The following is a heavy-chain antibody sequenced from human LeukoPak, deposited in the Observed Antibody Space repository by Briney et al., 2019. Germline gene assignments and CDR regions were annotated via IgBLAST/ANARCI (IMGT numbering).Heavy chain of an antibody. J-gene: IGHJ4*02. D-gene: IGHD2-21*02. Sequence: PGGSLRLSCAASGFTFSSYGMSWVRQAPGKGLEWLAVIWYDGSNKYYAASVKGRFTVSRDNSKNTLYLQMNSLRVEDTAIYYCARVAWGDGGHWGQGTLVTVSP. CDR2: IWYDGSNK. CDR3: ARVAWGDGGH. V-gene: IGHV3-33*08. CDR1: GFTFSSYG.